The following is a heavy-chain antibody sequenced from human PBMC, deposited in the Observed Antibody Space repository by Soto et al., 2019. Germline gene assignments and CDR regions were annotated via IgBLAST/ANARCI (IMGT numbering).Heavy chain of an antibody. CDR3: TTLDCVWPFDC. D-gene: IGHD2-21*02. J-gene: IGHJ4*02. Sequence: EVHLVESGGGLVKPGGSHRLSCVASGFTFTNAWMSWVRQAPGKGLEWVGRIQSKTEGGTTDYAAPVKGRFTISRDDSKHTLYLQMNSLKTEDTAVYFCTTLDCVWPFDCWGQGTLVTVSS. CDR2: IQSKTEGGTT. V-gene: IGHV3-15*01. CDR1: GFTFTNAW.